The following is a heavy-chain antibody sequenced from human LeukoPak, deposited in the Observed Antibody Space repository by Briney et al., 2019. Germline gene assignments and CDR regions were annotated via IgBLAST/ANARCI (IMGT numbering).Heavy chain of an antibody. Sequence: GTSLRLSCATSGFTFRTTGVHWVRQGPGKGLEWVALMSSDGINTYYADSVKGRFTVSRDSSRDTLYLQMNSVRPDDTAVDYCAKDHSDSGRAFEYWGRGTLVTVSS. J-gene: IGHJ4*02. D-gene: IGHD1-26*01. V-gene: IGHV3-30*18. CDR1: GFTFRTTG. CDR2: MSSDGINT. CDR3: AKDHSDSGRAFEY.